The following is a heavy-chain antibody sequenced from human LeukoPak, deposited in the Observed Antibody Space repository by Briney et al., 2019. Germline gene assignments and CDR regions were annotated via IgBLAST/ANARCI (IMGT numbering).Heavy chain of an antibody. CDR3: AKGIYSSGWSYFDY. J-gene: IGHJ4*01. CDR2: ISGSGGST. D-gene: IGHD6-19*01. Sequence: GGSLRLSCAASGFTFSSYAMSWVRRAPGKGLEWVSAISGSGGSTYYADSVKGRFTISRDNSKDTLYLQMNSLRAEDTAVYYCAKGIYSSGWSYFDYWGHGTLVTASS. CDR1: GFTFSSYA. V-gene: IGHV3-23*01.